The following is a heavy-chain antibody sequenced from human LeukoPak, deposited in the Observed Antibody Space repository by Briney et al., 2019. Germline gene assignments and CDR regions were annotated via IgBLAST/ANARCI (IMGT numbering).Heavy chain of an antibody. D-gene: IGHD2-15*01. CDR1: GFTVSSNY. CDR2: IYSGGST. Sequence: TGGSLRLSCAASGFTVSSNYMSWVRQAPGKGLEWVSVIYSGGSTYYADSVKGRFTISRDNSKNTLYLQMNGLRAEDTAVYYCARDKPDSRYCSGGSCYVSDYWGQGTLVTASS. CDR3: ARDKPDSRYCSGGSCYVSDY. J-gene: IGHJ4*02. V-gene: IGHV3-53*01.